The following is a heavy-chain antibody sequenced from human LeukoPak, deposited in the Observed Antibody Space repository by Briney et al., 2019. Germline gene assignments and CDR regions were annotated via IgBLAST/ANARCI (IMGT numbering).Heavy chain of an antibody. J-gene: IGHJ3*02. Sequence: SETLSLTCAVYGGSFSDYYWSWIRQPPGKGLEWIGEINHSGSTNYNPSLKSRVTISVDTSKNQFSLKLSSVTAADTAVYYCAREAGGQQLVYAFDIWGQGTMVTVSS. CDR2: INHSGST. CDR3: AREAGGQQLVYAFDI. V-gene: IGHV4-34*01. D-gene: IGHD6-13*01. CDR1: GGSFSDYY.